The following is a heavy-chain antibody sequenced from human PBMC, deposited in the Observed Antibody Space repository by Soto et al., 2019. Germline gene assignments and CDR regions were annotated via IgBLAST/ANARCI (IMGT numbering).Heavy chain of an antibody. D-gene: IGHD3-10*01. CDR3: ASHSIGERYGDYSDC. CDR1: GYTITNYY. J-gene: IGHJ4*02. Sequence: QVQLVQSGAEVKKPGASVKVSCKASGYTITNYYIHWVRQAPGQRLEWMGIINPRGGSTSYAQKFQGRITMTWDTSTSTVYMELNSLRSEDTAVYYCASHSIGERYGDYSDCWGRGTLVTVSS. V-gene: IGHV1-46*01. CDR2: INPRGGST.